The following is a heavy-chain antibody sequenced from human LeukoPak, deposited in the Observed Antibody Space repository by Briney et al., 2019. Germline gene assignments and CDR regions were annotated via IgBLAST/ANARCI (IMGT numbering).Heavy chain of an antibody. CDR3: AREASPPSLSYSTYYYDSSGPGEAFDI. CDR2: IKQDGSEK. J-gene: IGHJ3*02. CDR1: GFTFSSYW. V-gene: IGHV3-7*03. Sequence: GSLRLSCAASGFTFSSYWMSWVRQAPGKGLEWVANIKQDGSEKYYVDSVKGRFTISRDNAKNSLYLQMNSLRAEDTAVYYCAREASPPSLSYSTYYYDSSGPGEAFDIWGQGTMVTVSS. D-gene: IGHD3-22*01.